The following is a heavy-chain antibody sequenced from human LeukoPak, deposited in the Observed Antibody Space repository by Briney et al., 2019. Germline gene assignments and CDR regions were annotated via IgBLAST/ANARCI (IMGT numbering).Heavy chain of an antibody. D-gene: IGHD3-3*01. CDR3: ARSDYDFWSGYSPFDP. Sequence: ASVNVSCKASGYTFTGYYMHWVRQAPGQGLEWMGWINPNSGGTNYAQKFQGRVTMTRDTSISTAYMELSRLRSDDTAVYYCARSDYDFWSGYSPFDPWGQGTLVTVSS. J-gene: IGHJ5*02. CDR2: INPNSGGT. CDR1: GYTFTGYY. V-gene: IGHV1-2*02.